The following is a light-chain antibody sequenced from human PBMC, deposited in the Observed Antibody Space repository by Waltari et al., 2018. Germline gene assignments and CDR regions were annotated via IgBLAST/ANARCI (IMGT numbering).Light chain of an antibody. J-gene: IGKJ1*01. CDR1: QSVAKY. V-gene: IGKV3-20*01. CDR3: QKYDSLPAT. CDR2: HTS. Sequence: EIVLTQFPGTLSLSPGERATLACSPSQSVAKYFAWYQQKPGHAPRLLIYHTSNRANGIPDRFSGSGSGTDFSLTSSRLDPEDFAVYYCQKYDSLPATFGQGTKVEIK.